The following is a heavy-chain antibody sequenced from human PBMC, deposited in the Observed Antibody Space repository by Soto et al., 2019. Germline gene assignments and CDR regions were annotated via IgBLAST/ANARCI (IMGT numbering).Heavy chain of an antibody. CDR3: ARDLRGVVAYYYYGMDV. J-gene: IGHJ6*02. V-gene: IGHV3-33*01. Sequence: QVQLVESGGGVVQPGRSLRLSCAASGFTFSSYGMHWVRQAPGKGLEWVAVIWYDGSNKYYADSVKGRFTISRDNSKNTLYLQMNSLRAEDTAVYYCARDLRGVVAYYYYGMDVWGQGTTVTVSS. D-gene: IGHD2-15*01. CDR1: GFTFSSYG. CDR2: IWYDGSNK.